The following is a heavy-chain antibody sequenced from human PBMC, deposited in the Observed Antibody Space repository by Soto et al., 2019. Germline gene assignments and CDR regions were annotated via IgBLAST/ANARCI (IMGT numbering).Heavy chain of an antibody. CDR2: IIPIVGTA. Sequence: QVQLVQAGAEVKKPGSSVKVSCKASGGTFSSYAISWVRQAPGQGLEWMGGIIPIVGTANYAQKFQGRVTSTADESTRTAYMELSSRRSEDTAVDCCARGGGDGFQHWGQGTLVTVSS. CDR3: ARGGGDGFQH. D-gene: IGHD2-21*01. CDR1: GGTFSSYA. J-gene: IGHJ1*01. V-gene: IGHV1-69*12.